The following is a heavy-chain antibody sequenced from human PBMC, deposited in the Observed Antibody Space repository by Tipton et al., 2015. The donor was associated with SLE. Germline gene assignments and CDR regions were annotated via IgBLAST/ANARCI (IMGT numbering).Heavy chain of an antibody. CDR1: GFTFTCFW. D-gene: IGHD3-10*02. CDR3: ATHQGVYYVKRGFDTGAM. CDR2: INKDGSAK. Sequence: SLRLSCAASGFTFTCFWISLVFQAPGKGLVWVVNINKDGSAKYSVDSVKGRFTISRDNAKNSLYLQMNSLIAEDTATYYCATHQGVYYVKRGFDTGAMWGQ. J-gene: IGHJ3*01. V-gene: IGHV3-7*01.